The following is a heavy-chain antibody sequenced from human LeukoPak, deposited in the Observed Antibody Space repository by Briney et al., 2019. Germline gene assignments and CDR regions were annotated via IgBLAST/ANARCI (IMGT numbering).Heavy chain of an antibody. D-gene: IGHD6-13*01. CDR1: GFTFSSYA. CDR2: ISYDGSNK. V-gene: IGHV3-30*04. J-gene: IGHJ5*02. Sequence: PGGSLRLSCAASGFTFSSYAMHWVRQAPGKGLEWVAVISYDGSNKYYADSVKGRFTISRDNSKNTLYLQMNSPRAEDTAVYYCARPIAAAGTENWFDPWGQGTLVTVSS. CDR3: ARPIAAAGTENWFDP.